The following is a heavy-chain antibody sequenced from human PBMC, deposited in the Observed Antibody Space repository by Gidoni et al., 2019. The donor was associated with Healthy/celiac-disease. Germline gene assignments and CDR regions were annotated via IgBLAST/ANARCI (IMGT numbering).Heavy chain of an antibody. D-gene: IGHD3-16*02. CDR3: AKDRRYFANWFDP. Sequence: EVQLLESGGGVVQPGGSLRLSCAASGFTFSSYAMSWVRQAPGKGLEWVSAISGIGGITYYADSVKGRFTISRDNSKNTLYLQMNSLRAEDTAVYYCAKDRRYFANWFDPWGQGTLVTVSS. J-gene: IGHJ5*02. CDR2: ISGIGGIT. CDR1: GFTFSSYA. V-gene: IGHV3-23*01.